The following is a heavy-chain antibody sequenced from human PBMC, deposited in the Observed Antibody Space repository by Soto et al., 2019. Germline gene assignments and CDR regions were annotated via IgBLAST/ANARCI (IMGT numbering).Heavy chain of an antibody. CDR1: GYTFTSYA. CDR3: ARAYYDSSGYPHFDY. CDR2: INAGNGNT. V-gene: IGHV1-3*01. Sequence: ASVKVSCKASGYTFTSYAMHWVRQAPGQRLEWMGWINAGNGNTKYSQKFQGRVTITRDTSASTAYMELSSLRSEDTAVYYCARAYYDSSGYPHFDYWGQATLVTVSS. D-gene: IGHD3-22*01. J-gene: IGHJ4*02.